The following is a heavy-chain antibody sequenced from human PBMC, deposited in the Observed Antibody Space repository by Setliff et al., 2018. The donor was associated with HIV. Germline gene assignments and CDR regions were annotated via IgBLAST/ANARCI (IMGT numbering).Heavy chain of an antibody. Sequence: ASVKVSCKASGYTFTSYGIGWVRQAPGQGLEWMGWISAYNGDTNYAQKFQGRVTMTTDTSTSTAYMELSSLRSEDTAVYYCARGSYCSGGSCYVNWFDPWGQGTLVTVSS. J-gene: IGHJ5*02. V-gene: IGHV1-18*01. D-gene: IGHD2-15*01. CDR1: GYTFTSYG. CDR3: ARGSYCSGGSCYVNWFDP. CDR2: ISAYNGDT.